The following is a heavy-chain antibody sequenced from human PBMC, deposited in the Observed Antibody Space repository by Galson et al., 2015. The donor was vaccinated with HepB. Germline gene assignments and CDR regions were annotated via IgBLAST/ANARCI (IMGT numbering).Heavy chain of an antibody. CDR1: GFTFSSYG. CDR2: ISYDGSNK. J-gene: IGHJ6*02. CDR3: AKEGRYSSSWSVYYYGMDV. Sequence: SLRLSCAASGFTFSSYGMHWVRQAPGKGLEWVAVISYDGSNKYYADSVKGRFTISRDNSKNTLYLQMNSLRAEDTAVYYCAKEGRYSSSWSVYYYGMDVWGQGTTVTVSS. D-gene: IGHD6-13*01. V-gene: IGHV3-30*18.